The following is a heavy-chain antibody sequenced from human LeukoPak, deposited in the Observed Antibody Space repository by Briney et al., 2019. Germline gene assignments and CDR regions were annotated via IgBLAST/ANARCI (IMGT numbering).Heavy chain of an antibody. Sequence: GGSLRLSCAASGFTFSSYWMNWVRQAPGKGLVWVSRINSDGSSTGYADSVKGRFTISRDNAKNTLYQQMNGLRAEDTAVYYCARSKAGRSFDYWGQGTLVTVSS. CDR2: INSDGSST. J-gene: IGHJ4*02. D-gene: IGHD6-6*01. CDR1: GFTFSSYW. CDR3: ARSKAGRSFDY. V-gene: IGHV3-74*01.